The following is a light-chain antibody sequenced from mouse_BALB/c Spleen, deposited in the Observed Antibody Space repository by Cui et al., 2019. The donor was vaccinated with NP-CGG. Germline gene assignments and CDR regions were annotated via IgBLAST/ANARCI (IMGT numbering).Light chain of an antibody. CDR2: GTS. CDR3: ALWYSNHWV. J-gene: IGLJ1*01. V-gene: IGLV1*01. CDR1: TGAVTTSNY. Sequence: QAVVTQESAFTTSPGETVTLTCRSSTGAVTTSNYANWVQEKPDHLFTGLMGGTSNRAPGVPARFSGSLIGDKAALTITGAQTEDEAIYFCALWYSNHWVFGGGTKLTVL.